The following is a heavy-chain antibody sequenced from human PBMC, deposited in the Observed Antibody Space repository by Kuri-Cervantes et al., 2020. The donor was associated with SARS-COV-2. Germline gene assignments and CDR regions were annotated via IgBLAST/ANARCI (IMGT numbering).Heavy chain of an antibody. D-gene: IGHD2-2*01. V-gene: IGHV3-33*08. Sequence: GESLKISCAASGFTFSSYGMHWVRQAPGKGLEWVAVIWYDGSNKYYADSVKGRFTISRDNSKNTLYLQMNSLRAEDTAVYYCARDLGYRSSTSCRYGMDVWGQGTTVTVSS. CDR3: ARDLGYRSSTSCRYGMDV. J-gene: IGHJ6*02. CDR2: IWYDGSNK. CDR1: GFTFSSYG.